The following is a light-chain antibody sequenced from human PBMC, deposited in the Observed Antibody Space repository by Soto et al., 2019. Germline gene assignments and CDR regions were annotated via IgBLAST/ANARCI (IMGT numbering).Light chain of an antibody. CDR2: GAS. Sequence: EIVLTQSPGTLSLSPGDRATLSCRASQSVGRDYLAWFQHKAGQAPRLLVHGASDRATGIPDRFSGSGSGTDLTLTISRPEPEDFAMYYCHQYATDPLTFGGGTKVEI. V-gene: IGKV3-20*01. CDR3: HQYATDPLT. CDR1: QSVGRDY. J-gene: IGKJ4*01.